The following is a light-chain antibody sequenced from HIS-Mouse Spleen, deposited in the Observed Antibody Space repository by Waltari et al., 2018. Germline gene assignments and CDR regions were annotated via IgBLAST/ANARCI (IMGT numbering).Light chain of an antibody. J-gene: IGLJ3*02. CDR1: SRDVGSQNL. V-gene: IGLV2-23*01. CDR3: CSYAGSSTWV. Sequence: QSALTQHASVSGSPGQSITIPCTGTSRDVGSQNLVSWYQHHPGKAPKLMFYEGSKRPSGVSNRFSGSKSGNTASLTISGLQAEDEADYYCCSYAGSSTWVFGGGTKLTVL. CDR2: EGS.